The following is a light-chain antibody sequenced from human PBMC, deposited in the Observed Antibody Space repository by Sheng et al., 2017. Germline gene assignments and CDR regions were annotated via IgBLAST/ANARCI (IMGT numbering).Light chain of an antibody. CDR3: SSWHVSLTAFWX. Sequence: QSVLSQPPSVSGTPGQRVTISCSGNSSNIGSNSVNWYQQLPGTAPKLLIXSDHQRPSGVPDRFSGSKSGTSASLAISGLRSEDEADYYCSSWHVSLTAFWXFGGGTKLTVL. CDR2: SDH. V-gene: IGLV1-44*01. J-gene: IGLJ3*02. CDR1: SSNIGSNS.